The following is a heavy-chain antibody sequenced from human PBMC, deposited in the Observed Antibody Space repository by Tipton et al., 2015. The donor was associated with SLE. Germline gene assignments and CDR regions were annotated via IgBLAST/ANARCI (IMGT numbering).Heavy chain of an antibody. CDR3: ARVFWRYDSGGPLGGFDL. J-gene: IGHJ3*01. D-gene: IGHD3-22*01. CDR2: IYSSSGTT. CDR1: GDSISTGSYY. Sequence: TLSLTCTVSGDSISTGSYYWSWNRQPPGKGLDLIGNIYSSSGTTYSNPLLQSRVTLSMDTSKNQFSLRLRSVTAADTALYYCARVFWRYDSGGPLGGFDLWGQGAMVTVSS. V-gene: IGHV4-39*07.